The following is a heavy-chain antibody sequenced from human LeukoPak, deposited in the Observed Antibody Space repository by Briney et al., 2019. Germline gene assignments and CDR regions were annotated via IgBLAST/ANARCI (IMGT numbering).Heavy chain of an antibody. Sequence: GGSLRLSCAASGFTFSNYWMHWVRQVPGKGLVWVSRINPGGSSTTYADSVRGRFTISRDNAKNTLYLQMDSLRAEDAGVYYCARSNQADDYWGQGTLVTVSS. CDR2: INPGGSST. CDR3: ARSNQADDY. D-gene: IGHD1-14*01. J-gene: IGHJ4*02. CDR1: GFTFSNYW. V-gene: IGHV3-74*01.